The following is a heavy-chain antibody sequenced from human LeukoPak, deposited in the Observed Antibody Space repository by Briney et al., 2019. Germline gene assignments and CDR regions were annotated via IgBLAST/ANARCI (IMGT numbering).Heavy chain of an antibody. CDR3: ARGAPLYDILTGYPYYFDY. V-gene: IGHV4-59*12. Sequence: PSETLSLICTVSGGSISSYYWSWIRQPPGKGLEWIGYIYYSGSTNYNPSLKSRVTISVDTSKNQFSLKLSSVTAADTAVYYCARGAPLYDILTGYPYYFDYWGQGTLVTVSS. J-gene: IGHJ4*02. D-gene: IGHD3-9*01. CDR2: IYYSGST. CDR1: GGSISSYY.